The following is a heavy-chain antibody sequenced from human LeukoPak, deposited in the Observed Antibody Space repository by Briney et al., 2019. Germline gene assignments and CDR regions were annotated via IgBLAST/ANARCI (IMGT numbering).Heavy chain of an antibody. V-gene: IGHV3-23*01. CDR2: ISGCGGST. CDR1: GFTFSSYA. D-gene: IGHD3-3*01. CDR3: AKGTYDFWSGYYYFDY. Sequence: GGSLRLSCAASGFTFSSYAMSWVRQAPGKGLEWVSAISGCGGSTYYADSVKGRFTISRDNSKNTLYLQMNSLRAEDTAVYYCAKGTYDFWSGYYYFDYWGQGTLVTVSS. J-gene: IGHJ4*02.